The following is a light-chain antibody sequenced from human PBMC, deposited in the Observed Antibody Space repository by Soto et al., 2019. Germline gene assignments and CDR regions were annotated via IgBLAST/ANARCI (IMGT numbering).Light chain of an antibody. CDR3: SSYTSSSLYV. Sequence: QSVLTQPASVSGSPGQSITISCTGTSSDVGGYNYVSWYQQHPGKAPKLMIYEVSNRPSGVFNRFSGSKSGNTASLTISGLQAEDEADYYCSSYTSSSLYVLGTGTKVTVL. CDR2: EVS. CDR1: SSDVGGYNY. V-gene: IGLV2-14*01. J-gene: IGLJ1*01.